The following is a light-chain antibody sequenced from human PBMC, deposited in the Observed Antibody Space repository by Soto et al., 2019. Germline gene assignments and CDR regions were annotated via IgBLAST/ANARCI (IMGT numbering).Light chain of an antibody. CDR3: QHLNDYRYS. J-gene: IGKJ2*01. CDR2: AAS. CDR1: QAISSS. V-gene: IGKV1-9*01. Sequence: DIQLTQSPSFLSASVGDRVTITCRASQAISSSLAWYQHNPGKAPKLLIYAASTLQNGVPSSFSGSGSGTEVTLTICSLQPEDFATYYCQHLNDYRYSFGQGTKVEIK.